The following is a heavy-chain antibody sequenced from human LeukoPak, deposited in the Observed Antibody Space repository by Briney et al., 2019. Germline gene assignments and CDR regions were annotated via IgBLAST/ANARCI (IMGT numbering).Heavy chain of an antibody. CDR2: FDPEDGET. D-gene: IGHD3-10*01. J-gene: IGHJ4*02. CDR1: GYTLTELS. CDR3: ATVGVLWFRGGYFDY. Sequence: ASVKVSCKVSGYTLTELSMHWVRQAPGKGPEWMGGFDPEDGETIYAQKFQGRVTMTEDTSTDTAYMELSSLRSEDTAVYYCATVGVLWFRGGYFDYWGQGTLVTVSS. V-gene: IGHV1-24*01.